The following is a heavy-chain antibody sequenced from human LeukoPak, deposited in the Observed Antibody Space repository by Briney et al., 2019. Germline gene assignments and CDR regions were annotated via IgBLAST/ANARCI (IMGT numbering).Heavy chain of an antibody. CDR3: ARGGSSWSRVFFGY. V-gene: IGHV3-30*02. D-gene: IGHD6-13*01. CDR1: GFTFSSYG. J-gene: IGHJ4*02. CDR2: IWYDGSNK. Sequence: GGSLRLSCAASGFTFSSYGMHWVRQAPGKGLEWVSFIWYDGSNKYYADSVKGRFTISRDNSKNTLYLQMNSLRAEDTAVYYCARGGSSWSRVFFGYWGQGTLVTVSS.